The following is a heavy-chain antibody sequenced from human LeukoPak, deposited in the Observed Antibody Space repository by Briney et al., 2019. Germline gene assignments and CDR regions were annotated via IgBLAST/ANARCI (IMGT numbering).Heavy chain of an antibody. J-gene: IGHJ4*02. D-gene: IGHD3-22*01. CDR2: ISSSGSST. V-gene: IGHV3-11*05. Sequence: GGSLRLSCAPSGFTFSDFYMSWLRQAPGKGLEWISYISSSGSSTNYADSVKGRFTISRDNAKNSLYLQMNSLRAEDTAVYYCARDLIHRSGEANYWGRGTLVTVSS. CDR3: ARDLIHRSGEANY. CDR1: GFTFSDFY.